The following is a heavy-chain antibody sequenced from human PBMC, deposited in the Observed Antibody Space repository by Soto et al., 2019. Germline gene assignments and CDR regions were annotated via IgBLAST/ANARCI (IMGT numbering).Heavy chain of an antibody. CDR1: GGSISSGGYY. J-gene: IGHJ6*02. CDR3: ARDWTTGYYYYGMDV. D-gene: IGHD1-1*01. CDR2: SYYSGGT. Sequence: PSETLSLTCTVSGGSISSGGYYWNWIRHHPGKGLEWIGYSYYSGGTYYNPSLKSRVTISVDTSKNQFSLKLSSVTAADTAVYYCARDWTTGYYYYGMDVWGQGTTVTVSS. V-gene: IGHV4-31*03.